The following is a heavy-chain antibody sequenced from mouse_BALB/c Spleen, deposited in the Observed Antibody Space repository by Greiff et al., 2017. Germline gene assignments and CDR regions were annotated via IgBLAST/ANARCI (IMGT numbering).Heavy chain of an antibody. CDR3: ARRDYGNYGGAMDY. CDR2: ISSGGSYT. J-gene: IGHJ4*01. V-gene: IGHV5-9-3*01. D-gene: IGHD2-1*01. Sequence: EVQVVESGGGLVKPGGSLKLSCAASGFTFSSYAMSWVRQTPEKRLEWVATISSGGSYTYYPDSVKGRFTISRDNAKNTLYLQMSSLRSEDTAMYYCARRDYGNYGGAMDYWGQGTSVTVSS. CDR1: GFTFSSYA.